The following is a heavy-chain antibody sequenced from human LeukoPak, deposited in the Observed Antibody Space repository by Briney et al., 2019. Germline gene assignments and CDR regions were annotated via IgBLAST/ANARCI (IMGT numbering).Heavy chain of an antibody. CDR1: GGTFSFYA. Sequence: TVKVSCKASGGTFSFYAINWVRQAPGQGLEWMGRIIPIPGMANYAQKFQGRVTITADSSTSTAYMEVSSLRSEDTAVYYCARAVVVARGLMAYFDYWGQGTLVTVSS. D-gene: IGHD3-10*01. CDR2: IIPIPGMA. V-gene: IGHV1-69*04. CDR3: ARAVVVARGLMAYFDY. J-gene: IGHJ4*02.